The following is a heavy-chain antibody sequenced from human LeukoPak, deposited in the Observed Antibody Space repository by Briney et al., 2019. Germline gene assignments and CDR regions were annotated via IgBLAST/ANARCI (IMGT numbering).Heavy chain of an antibody. J-gene: IGHJ3*02. CDR1: GFTFDDYA. CDR3: AKASGSYYSAFDI. D-gene: IGHD1-26*01. CDR2: ISWNSVTI. V-gene: IGHV3-9*03. Sequence: GGSLRLSCAASGFTFDDYAMYWVRHAPGKGLEWVSGISWNSVTIGYADSVKGRFTISRDNAKNSLYLQMNSLRPEDMALYYCAKASGSYYSAFDIWGQGTMVTVSS.